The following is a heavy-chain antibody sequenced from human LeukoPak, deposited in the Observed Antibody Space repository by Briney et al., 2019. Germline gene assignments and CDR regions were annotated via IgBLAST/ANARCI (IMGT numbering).Heavy chain of an antibody. J-gene: IGHJ4*02. V-gene: IGHV4-59*01. Sequence: SETLSLTCTVSGGSISSYYWSWIRQPPGKGLEWIGYIYYSGSTNYNPSLKSRVTISVDTSRNQFSLKLNSVTAADTAVYYCARDIRYGGNSVWGQGTLVTVSS. CDR1: GGSISSYY. CDR3: ARDIRYGGNSV. CDR2: IYYSGST. D-gene: IGHD4-23*01.